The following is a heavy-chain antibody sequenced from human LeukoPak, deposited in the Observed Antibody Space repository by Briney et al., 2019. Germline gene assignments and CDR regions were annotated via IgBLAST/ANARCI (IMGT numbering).Heavy chain of an antibody. J-gene: IGHJ6*03. Sequence: GGSLRLSCAASGFTFSSYAMSWVRQAPGKGLERISSITTSSTYIYYADSVKGRFTISRDNAKNSLYLQMNSLRAEDTAVYYCARSPYYYYYMDVWGRGTTVTISS. CDR2: ITTSSTYI. V-gene: IGHV3-21*01. CDR1: GFTFSSYA. CDR3: ARSPYYYYYMDV.